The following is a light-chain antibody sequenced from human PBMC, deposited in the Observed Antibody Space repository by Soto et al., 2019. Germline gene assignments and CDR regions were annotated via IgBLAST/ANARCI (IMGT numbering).Light chain of an antibody. CDR2: AAS. V-gene: IGKV1-9*01. Sequence: DIQLTQSPSFLSASVGDRVTITCRASQGIRSYLAWYQQKPGKTPNLLIYAASTLQSGVPSRFSGSGSGTEFTLTISSLQPEEFATYYCQQLNSYPLTFGGGTTVEIK. CDR1: QGIRSY. CDR3: QQLNSYPLT. J-gene: IGKJ4*01.